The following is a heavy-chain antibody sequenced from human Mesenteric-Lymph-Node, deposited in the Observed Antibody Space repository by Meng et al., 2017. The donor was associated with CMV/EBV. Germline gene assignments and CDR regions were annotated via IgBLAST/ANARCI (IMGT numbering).Heavy chain of an antibody. V-gene: IGHV3-19*01. CDR3: AKDLVAIGSHLKYYYGMDV. J-gene: IGHJ6*02. D-gene: IGHD5-12*01. CDR1: GFTFSNSD. CDR2: VSWNGSRT. Sequence: GESLKISCAASGFTFSNSDMNWVRQAPGKGLEWVSGVSWNGSRTHYADSVKGRFIISRDNSRNSLYLQMNSLRAEDTAVYYCAKDLVAIGSHLKYYYGMDVWGQGTTVTVSS.